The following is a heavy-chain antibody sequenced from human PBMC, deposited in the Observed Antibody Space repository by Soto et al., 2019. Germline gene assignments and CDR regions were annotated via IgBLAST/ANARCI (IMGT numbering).Heavy chain of an antibody. J-gene: IGHJ4*02. D-gene: IGHD6-19*01. CDR3: ARASIAVAGKGNRFDY. V-gene: IGHV1-46*03. Sequence: GASVKVSCKASGYTFTSYYMHWVRQAPGRGLEWMGIINPSGGSTSYAQKFQGRVTMTRDTSTSTVYMELSSLRSEDTAVYYCARASIAVAGKGNRFDYWGQGTLVTVSS. CDR1: GYTFTSYY. CDR2: INPSGGST.